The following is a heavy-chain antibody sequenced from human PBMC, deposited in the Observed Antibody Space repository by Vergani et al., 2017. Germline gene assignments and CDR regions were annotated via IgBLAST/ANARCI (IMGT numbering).Heavy chain of an antibody. V-gene: IGHV1-69*02. CDR1: GGTFSSYT. CDR2: IIPILGIA. CDR3: AKGSGVYDSGSYNY. J-gene: IGHJ4*02. Sequence: QVQLVQSGAEVKKPGSSVKVSCKASGGTFSSYTISWVRQAPGQGLEWMGRIIPILGIANYAQKFQGRVTITADKSTSTAYMELSSLRSEDTAVYYCAKGSGVYDSGSYNYWGQGTLVTVSS. D-gene: IGHD3-10*01.